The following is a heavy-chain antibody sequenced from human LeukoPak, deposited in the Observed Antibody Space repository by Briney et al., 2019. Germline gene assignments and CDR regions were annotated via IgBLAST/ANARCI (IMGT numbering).Heavy chain of an antibody. Sequence: PSETLSLTCTVSGYSISSGYHWGWIRQPPGKGLEWIGSVVHSGTTYYNPSLKSRLTISVDTSKNQFSLRLSSVTAADTAVYYCARAYCVGDCSVLHIYFDNWGQGTLVTVSS. V-gene: IGHV4-38-2*02. D-gene: IGHD2-21*02. J-gene: IGHJ4*02. CDR1: GYSISSGYH. CDR2: VVHSGTT. CDR3: ARAYCVGDCSVLHIYFDN.